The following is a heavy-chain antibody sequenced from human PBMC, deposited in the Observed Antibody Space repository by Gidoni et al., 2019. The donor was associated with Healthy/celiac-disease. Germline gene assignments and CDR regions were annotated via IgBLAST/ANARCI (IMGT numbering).Heavy chain of an antibody. J-gene: IGHJ6*02. CDR3: ARAKRLDYDILTGPLDV. V-gene: IGHV1-18*01. D-gene: IGHD3-9*01. CDR2: ISAYNGNT. Sequence: QVQLVQSGDEVKKPGASVKVSCKASGYTCTSYGISWVRQAPGQGLEWMGWISAYNGNTNYAQKLQGRVTMTTDTSTSTAYMELRSLRSDDTAVYYCARAKRLDYDILTGPLDVWGQGTTVTVSS. CDR1: GYTCTSYG.